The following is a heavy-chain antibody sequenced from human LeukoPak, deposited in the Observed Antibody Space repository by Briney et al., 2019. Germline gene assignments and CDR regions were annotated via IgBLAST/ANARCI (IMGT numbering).Heavy chain of an antibody. CDR2: MNPNSGNT. D-gene: IGHD6-19*01. CDR1: GYTFTSYD. CDR3: LLSIAVAGIAP. V-gene: IGHV1-8*01. Sequence: GASVKVSCKASGYTFTSYDINWVRQATGQGLEWMGWMNPNSGNTGYAQKFQGRVTMTRNTSIGTAYMELSSLRSEDTAVYYCLLSIAVAGIAPWGQGTLVTASS. J-gene: IGHJ5*02.